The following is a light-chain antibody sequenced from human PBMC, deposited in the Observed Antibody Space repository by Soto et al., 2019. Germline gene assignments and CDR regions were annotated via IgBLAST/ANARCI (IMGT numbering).Light chain of an antibody. CDR3: QQYNNWPPLT. CDR1: QSISNN. CDR2: GAS. Sequence: IVMTQSPATLSVSPGERATLSCRASQSISNNLAWYQQKRGQAPRLLIYGASTRATGVPARFSGSGSGTEFTLTISSLQSEDFAVYSCQQYNNWPPLTFGGGTKVDI. V-gene: IGKV3-15*01. J-gene: IGKJ4*01.